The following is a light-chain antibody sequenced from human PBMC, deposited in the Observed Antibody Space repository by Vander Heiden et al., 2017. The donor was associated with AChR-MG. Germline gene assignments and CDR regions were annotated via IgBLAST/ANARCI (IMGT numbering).Light chain of an antibody. CDR2: YAS. CDR3: QQSDTTPPT. Sequence: IQMTQSPSSLSASVGDRVTITCRASQTIGSDVNWYQQKPGKVPKVLIYYASSLQSGVPSRFSGSKSGTDFTLTISSLQPEDFATYYCQQSDTTPPTFGQGTKVEIK. V-gene: IGKV1-39*01. CDR1: QTIGSD. J-gene: IGKJ1*01.